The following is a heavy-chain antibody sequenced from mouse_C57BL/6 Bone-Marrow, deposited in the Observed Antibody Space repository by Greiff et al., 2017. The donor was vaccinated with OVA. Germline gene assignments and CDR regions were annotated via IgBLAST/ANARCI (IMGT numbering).Heavy chain of an antibody. CDR3: ARHKDSSGYAAGDY. D-gene: IGHD3-2*02. J-gene: IGHJ4*01. CDR2: ISSGGSYT. CDR1: GFTFSSYG. Sequence: EVKLVESGGDLVKPGGSLKLSCAASGFTFSSYGMSWVRQTPDKRLEWVATISSGGSYTYYPDSVKGRFTISRDNAKNTLYLQMSSLKSEDTAMYYCARHKDSSGYAAGDYWGQGTSVTVSS. V-gene: IGHV5-6*02.